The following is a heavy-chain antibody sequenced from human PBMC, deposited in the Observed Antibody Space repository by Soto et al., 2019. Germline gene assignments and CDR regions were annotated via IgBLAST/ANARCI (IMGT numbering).Heavy chain of an antibody. CDR3: GGRGAVAGTWYFQH. CDR2: INHSGST. CDR1: GGSFSGYY. J-gene: IGHJ1*01. Sequence: QVQLQQWGAGLLKPSETLSLTCAVYGGSFSGYYWSWIRQPPGKGLEWIGEINHSGSTNYNPSLKSRVTISVDTSKNQFSLKLSSVTAAVTAVYYCGGRGAVAGTWYFQHWGQGTLVTVSS. V-gene: IGHV4-34*01. D-gene: IGHD6-19*01.